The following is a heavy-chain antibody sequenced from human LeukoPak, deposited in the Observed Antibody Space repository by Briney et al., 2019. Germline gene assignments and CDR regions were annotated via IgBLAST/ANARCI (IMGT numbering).Heavy chain of an antibody. V-gene: IGHV3-23*01. CDR2: ISGSGGST. CDR3: AKGKVGATLYYFDY. D-gene: IGHD1-26*01. CDR1: GFTFSSYA. J-gene: IGHJ4*02. Sequence: GGSLRLSCAASGFTFSSYAMSWVRQAPGKGLEWVSAISGSGGSTYYADSVKGRFTISRDNSKNTLYLQMNSLRAEDTAVYYRAKGKVGATLYYFDYWGQGTLVTVSS.